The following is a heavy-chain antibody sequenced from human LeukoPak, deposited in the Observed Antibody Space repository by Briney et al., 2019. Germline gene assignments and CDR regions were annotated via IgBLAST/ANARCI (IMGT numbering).Heavy chain of an antibody. J-gene: IGHJ4*02. V-gene: IGHV3-66*01. CDR3: AALEGAGYYSSARG. CDR2: IYSGGSA. Sequence: GGSLRLSCAASGFTFSSYAMSWVRQAPGKGLEWVSVIYSGGSAYYADSVRDRFTISRDSSKNTLYLQMNSLRAEDTAVYYCAALEGAGYYSSARGWGQGTLVTVSS. CDR1: GFTFSSYA. D-gene: IGHD3-9*01.